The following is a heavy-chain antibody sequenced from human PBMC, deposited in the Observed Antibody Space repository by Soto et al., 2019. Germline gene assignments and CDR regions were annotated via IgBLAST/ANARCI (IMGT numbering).Heavy chain of an antibody. CDR2: IWYDGSNK. Sequence: QVQLVESGGGVVQPGRSLRLSCAASGFTFSSYGMHWVRQAPGKGLEWVAVIWYDGSNKYYAESVKGRFTISRDNSKNTLYLQMNSLRAEDTAVYYCARGAAGACDYWGQGTLVTVSS. D-gene: IGHD6-13*01. CDR3: ARGAAGACDY. J-gene: IGHJ4*02. CDR1: GFTFSSYG. V-gene: IGHV3-33*01.